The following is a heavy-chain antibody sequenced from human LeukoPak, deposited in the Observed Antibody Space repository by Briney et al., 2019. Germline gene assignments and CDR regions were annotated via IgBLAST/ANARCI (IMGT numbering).Heavy chain of an antibody. CDR1: GYTFTSYG. D-gene: IGHD6-19*01. CDR2: ISAYNGNT. V-gene: IGHV1-18*01. J-gene: IGHJ6*03. CDR3: ARWVGYSSGWYGGYYYMDV. Sequence: ASVKVSCKASGYTFTSYGISRVRQAPGQGLEWMGWISAYNGNTNYAQKLQGRVTMTTDTSTSTAYMELRSLRSDDTAVYYCARWVGYSSGWYGGYYYMDVWGKGTTVTVSS.